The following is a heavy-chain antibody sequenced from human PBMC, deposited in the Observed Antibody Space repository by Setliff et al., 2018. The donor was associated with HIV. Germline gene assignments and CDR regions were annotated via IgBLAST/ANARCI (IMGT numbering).Heavy chain of an antibody. CDR2: IIPIFGTA. CDR3: ARVHYYESSGYYDYWYFDL. V-gene: IGHV1-69*06. J-gene: IGHJ2*01. Sequence: SVKVSCKTSGGTFSSHAISWVRQAPGQGLEWMGRIIPIFGTANYAQKFQGRVTITADKSTSTAYMELSSLRSEDTALYYCARVHYYESSGYYDYWYFDLWGRGTLVTVSS. D-gene: IGHD3-22*01. CDR1: GGTFSSHA.